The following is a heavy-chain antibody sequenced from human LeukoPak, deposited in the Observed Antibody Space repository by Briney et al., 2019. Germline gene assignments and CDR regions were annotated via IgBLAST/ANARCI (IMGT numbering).Heavy chain of an antibody. CDR1: GGSITTYY. CDR2: INYSGST. V-gene: IGHV4-59*08. D-gene: IGHD3-22*01. J-gene: IGHJ4*02. CDR3: ARLPYYYDSSGYYSAGFDY. Sequence: SETLSLTCSVSGGSITTYYWTWIRQPPGKGLEWIGYINYSGSTSHNPSLNSRVTMSLDTSKNQFSLKLNSVTAADTAVYYCARLPYYYDSSGYYSAGFDYWGQGTLITVSS.